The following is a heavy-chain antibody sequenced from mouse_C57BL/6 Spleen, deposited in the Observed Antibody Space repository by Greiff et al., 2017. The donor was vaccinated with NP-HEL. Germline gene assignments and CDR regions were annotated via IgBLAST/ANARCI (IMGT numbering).Heavy chain of an antibody. CDR3: ARGAVRYAMDY. V-gene: IGHV5-16*01. Sequence: EVHLVESEGGLVQPGSSMKLSCTASGFTFSDYYMAWVRQVPEKGLEWVANINYDGSSTYYLDSLKSRFIISRDNAKNILYLQMSSLKSEDTATYYCARGAVRYAMDYWGQGTSVTVSS. CDR2: INYDGSST. D-gene: IGHD3-2*02. CDR1: GFTFSDYY. J-gene: IGHJ4*01.